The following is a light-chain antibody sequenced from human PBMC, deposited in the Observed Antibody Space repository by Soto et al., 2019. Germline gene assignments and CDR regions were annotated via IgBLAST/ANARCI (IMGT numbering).Light chain of an antibody. CDR3: QQRDYWQVT. CDR2: DVS. V-gene: IGKV1-5*01. J-gene: IGKJ5*01. Sequence: DIQMTQSPSTLSASVGDRVTITCRASQTISSWLAWYQQKPGKAPKLLIYDVSTLESGVPSRFSGSGFGTEFTLTISSLEPEDFAVYYCQQRDYWQVTFGQGTRLAIK. CDR1: QTISSW.